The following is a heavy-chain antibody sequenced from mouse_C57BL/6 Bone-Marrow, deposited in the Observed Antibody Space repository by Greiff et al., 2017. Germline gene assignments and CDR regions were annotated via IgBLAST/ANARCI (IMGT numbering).Heavy chain of an antibody. V-gene: IGHV1-55*01. CDR2: IYPGSGST. CDR1: GYTFTSYW. CDR3: ARTLMDY. Sequence: VQLQQPGAELVKPGASVKMSCKASGYTFTSYWLTWVKQRPGQGLEWIGDIYPGSGSTNDNEKFNSKATLTVDTSSSTAYMQLSSLTSEASAVSYCARTLMDYWGQGTSVTVSS. J-gene: IGHJ4*01.